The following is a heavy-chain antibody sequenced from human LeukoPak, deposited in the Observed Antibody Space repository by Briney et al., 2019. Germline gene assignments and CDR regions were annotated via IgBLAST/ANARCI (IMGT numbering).Heavy chain of an antibody. CDR1: GGSISSSSYY. J-gene: IGHJ6*03. Sequence: SETLSLTCTVSGGSISSSSYYWGWIRQPPGKGLEWIGNINYSGSTYYNPSLKSRVTISVDTSKKQFSLKLTSATAADTAVYYCARHDRAGYYMDVWDKGTTVTVSS. CDR3: ARHDRAGYYMDV. V-gene: IGHV4-39*01. CDR2: INYSGST. D-gene: IGHD3-22*01.